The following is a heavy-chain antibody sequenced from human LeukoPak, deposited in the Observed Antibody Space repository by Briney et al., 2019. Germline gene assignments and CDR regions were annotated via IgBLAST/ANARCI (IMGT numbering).Heavy chain of an antibody. Sequence: GGSLRLSCEASGLTFGDYWMTWVRQAPGKGPECVANIKQDGSETHYVDSVKGRFTIFRDNAKNSLYLQMNSLSADDTAVYYCTRDHNYYDSGRGFDPWGQGTLVTVSS. CDR2: IKQDGSET. V-gene: IGHV3-7*01. J-gene: IGHJ5*02. D-gene: IGHD3-10*01. CDR1: GLTFGDYW. CDR3: TRDHNYYDSGRGFDP.